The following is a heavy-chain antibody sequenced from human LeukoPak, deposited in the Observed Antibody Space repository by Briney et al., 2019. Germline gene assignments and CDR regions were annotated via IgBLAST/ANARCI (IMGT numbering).Heavy chain of an antibody. D-gene: IGHD4-23*01. Sequence: GGSLRLSCAASGFSFSSYSMHWVRQAPGKGLEWVSSISGRSDGPYYADSAKGRFTTSRDNSKSTMYLQINNVRAEDAAVYYCAKDPLNYGGHYFDNWGQGTRVTVSS. J-gene: IGHJ4*02. CDR3: AKDPLNYGGHYFDN. CDR1: GFSFSSYS. V-gene: IGHV3-23*01. CDR2: ISGRSDGP.